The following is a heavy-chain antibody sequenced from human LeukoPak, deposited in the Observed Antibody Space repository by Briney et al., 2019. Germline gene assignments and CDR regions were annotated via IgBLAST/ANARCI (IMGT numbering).Heavy chain of an antibody. CDR2: VYFSGST. J-gene: IGHJ4*02. V-gene: IGHV4-59*08. CDR3: ARLRRAATAGGFDY. CDR1: DGSISNNY. D-gene: IGHD6-13*01. Sequence: SETLSLTCTVSDGSISNNYWSWIRQPPGKGLEWIAYVYFSGSTNYNPSLKSRVTISVDTSKNQFSLNLSSVTAADTAVYYCARLRRAATAGGFDYWGPGTLVAVSS.